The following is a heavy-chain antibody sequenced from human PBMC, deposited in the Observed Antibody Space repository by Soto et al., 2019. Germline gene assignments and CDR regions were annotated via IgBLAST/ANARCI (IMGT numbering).Heavy chain of an antibody. D-gene: IGHD6-6*01. CDR1: GGSFSGYY. CDR2: INHSGST. CDR3: ARGRIAARLHKLDY. V-gene: IGHV4-34*01. J-gene: IGHJ4*02. Sequence: KPSETLSLTCAVYGGSFSGYYWSWIRQPPGKGLEWIGEINHSGSTNYNPSLKSRVTISVDTSKNQFSLKLSSVTAADTAVYYCARGRIAARLHKLDYWGQGTLVTVSS.